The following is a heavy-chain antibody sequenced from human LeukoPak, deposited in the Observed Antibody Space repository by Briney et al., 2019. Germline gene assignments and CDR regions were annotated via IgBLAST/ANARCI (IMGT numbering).Heavy chain of an antibody. Sequence: PSETLSLTCAVYGGSFSGYYWSWIRQPPGKGLEWIGEINHSGSTNYNPSLKSRVTISVDTSKNQFSLKLSSVTAADTAVYYCARVRYRMATCYYYGMDVWGQGTTVTVSS. CDR1: GGSFSGYY. D-gene: IGHD3-16*02. V-gene: IGHV4-34*01. CDR2: INHSGST. CDR3: ARVRYRMATCYYYGMDV. J-gene: IGHJ6*02.